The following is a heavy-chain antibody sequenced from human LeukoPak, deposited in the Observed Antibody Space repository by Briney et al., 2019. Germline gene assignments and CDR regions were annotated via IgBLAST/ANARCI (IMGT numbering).Heavy chain of an antibody. Sequence: GGSLRLSCAASGFTFSSYGMHWFRQAPGKGLEWVAVIWYDGSNKYYADSVKGRFTISRDNSKDTLYLQMNSLRAEDTAVYYCAKDGSGENFDYWGQGTLVTVSS. D-gene: IGHD3-10*01. J-gene: IGHJ4*02. V-gene: IGHV3-33*06. CDR2: IWYDGSNK. CDR1: GFTFSSYG. CDR3: AKDGSGENFDY.